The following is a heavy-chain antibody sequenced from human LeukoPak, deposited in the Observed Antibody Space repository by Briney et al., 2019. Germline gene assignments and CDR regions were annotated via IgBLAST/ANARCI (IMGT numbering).Heavy chain of an antibody. Sequence: SETLSLTCAVSGDSISSGGYSWSWIRQPPGEGLEWIGYIYHGGSAYYSPSLQSRVSISVDTSKNQFSLKLSSVTAADTAVYHCARAQGSSWYVADYWGQGTLVTVSS. CDR3: ARAQGSSWYVADY. CDR1: GDSISSGGYS. J-gene: IGHJ4*02. CDR2: IYHGGSA. D-gene: IGHD6-13*01. V-gene: IGHV4-30-2*01.